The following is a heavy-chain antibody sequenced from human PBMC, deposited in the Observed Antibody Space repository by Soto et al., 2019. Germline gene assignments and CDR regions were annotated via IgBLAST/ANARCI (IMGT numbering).Heavy chain of an antibody. Sequence: PSETLSLTCTVSGGSMSSEGYYWSWIRQHPGKGLEWIGYIYYSGLTDYNPSLKSRLTISVDKSKNEFYLKLNSVTTADTAMYYCARVGSSGWSPDYWGQGILVTVSS. CDR2: IYYSGLT. CDR3: ARVGSSGWSPDY. D-gene: IGHD6-19*01. V-gene: IGHV4-31*03. CDR1: GGSMSSEGYY. J-gene: IGHJ4*02.